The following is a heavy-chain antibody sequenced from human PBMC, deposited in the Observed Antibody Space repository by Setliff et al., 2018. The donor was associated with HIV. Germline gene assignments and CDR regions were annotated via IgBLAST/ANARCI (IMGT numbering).Heavy chain of an antibody. CDR1: GFTFSRYA. J-gene: IGHJ5*02. Sequence: LRLSCAVSGFTFSRYAMSWVRQAPGKGLEWVSGISSTGGTTYYADSVKGRFTISRDNSKNTLFLQVKSLTAEDTAIYYCGKDSSDWSDGWGQGHLVTVSS. CDR3: GKDSSDWSDG. V-gene: IGHV3-23*01. D-gene: IGHD3-22*01. CDR2: ISSTGGTT.